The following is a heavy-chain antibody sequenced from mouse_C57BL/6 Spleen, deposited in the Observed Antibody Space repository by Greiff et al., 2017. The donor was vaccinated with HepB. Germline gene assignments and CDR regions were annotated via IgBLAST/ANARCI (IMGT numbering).Heavy chain of an antibody. J-gene: IGHJ2*01. D-gene: IGHD1-1*01. CDR2: IDPSDSYT. CDR3: ARGIYYGSSFDY. CDR1: GYTFTSYW. Sequence: QVQLQQPGAELVMPGASVKLSCKASGYTFTSYWMHWVKQRPGQGLEWIGEIDPSDSYTNYNQKFKGKSTLTVDKSSSTAYMQLSSLTSEDSAVYYGARGIYYGSSFDYWGQGTTLTVSS. V-gene: IGHV1-69*01.